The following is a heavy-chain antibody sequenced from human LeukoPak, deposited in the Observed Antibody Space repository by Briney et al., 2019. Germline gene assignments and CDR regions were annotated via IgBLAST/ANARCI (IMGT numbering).Heavy chain of an antibody. CDR2: ISSSSSYI. D-gene: IGHD1-26*01. CDR3: AKDIGSGSYRDAFDI. Sequence: GGSLRLSCAASGFTFSSYSMNWVRQAPGKGLEWVSSISSSSSYIYYADSVKGRFTISRDNAKNSLYLQMNSLRAEDTALYYCAKDIGSGSYRDAFDIWGQGTMVTVSS. CDR1: GFTFSSYS. V-gene: IGHV3-21*04. J-gene: IGHJ3*02.